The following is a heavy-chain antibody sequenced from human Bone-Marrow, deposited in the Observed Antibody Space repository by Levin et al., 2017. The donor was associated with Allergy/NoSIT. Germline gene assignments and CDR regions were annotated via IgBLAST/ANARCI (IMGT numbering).Heavy chain of an antibody. D-gene: IGHD2-2*01. CDR3: ARLFSCSSTSCYASRSAFDI. CDR1: GGTFSSYA. CDR2: IIPIFGTA. Sequence: SVKVSCKASGGTFSSYAISWVRQAPGQGLEWMGGIIPIFGTANYAQKFQGRVTITADKSTSTAYIELSSLRSEDTAVYYCARLFSCSSTSCYASRSAFDIWGQGTMVTVSS. J-gene: IGHJ3*02. V-gene: IGHV1-69*06.